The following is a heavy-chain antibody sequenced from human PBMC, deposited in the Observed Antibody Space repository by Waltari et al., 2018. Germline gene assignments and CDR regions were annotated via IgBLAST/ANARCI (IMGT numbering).Heavy chain of an antibody. J-gene: IGHJ2*01. Sequence: VQLLESGGGLVQPGGSLRLSCAASGFTFSSYAMSWVRQAPGKGLEWIGSIYYSGSTYYNPSLKSRVTISVDTSKNQFSLKLSSVTAADTAVYYCARALGSGSYPWYFDLWGRGTLVTVSS. CDR1: GFTFSSYA. CDR3: ARALGSGSYPWYFDL. CDR2: IYYSGST. D-gene: IGHD1-26*01. V-gene: IGHV4-38-2*01.